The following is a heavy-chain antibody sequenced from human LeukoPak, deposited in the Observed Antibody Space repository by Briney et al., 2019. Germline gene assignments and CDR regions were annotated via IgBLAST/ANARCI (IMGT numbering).Heavy chain of an antibody. Sequence: PGGSLRLSCAASGFTFSSYWMSWVRQAPGKGLEWVANIKQDGSEKYYVDSVKGRFTISRDNAKNSLYLQMNSLRAEDTAVYYCAREWVGYCSGGSCYPGYLQHWGQGTLVTVSS. CDR3: AREWVGYCSGGSCYPGYLQH. CDR1: GFTFSSYW. V-gene: IGHV3-7*01. CDR2: IKQDGSEK. D-gene: IGHD2-15*01. J-gene: IGHJ1*01.